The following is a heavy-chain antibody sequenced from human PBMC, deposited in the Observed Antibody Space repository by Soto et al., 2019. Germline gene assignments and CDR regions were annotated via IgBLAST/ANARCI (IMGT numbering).Heavy chain of an antibody. CDR1: GFVFRNYW. CDR2: IKQDGSET. V-gene: IGHV3-7*01. J-gene: IGHJ4*02. Sequence: QLVESGGKWVQPGGSLRLSCAVSGFVFRNYWMAWARQAPGKGLEWVAVIKQDGSETHYVDSVRGRFTISRDNAWDSLYLEMNSRRVDDTAVYYCTRDWDSWGQGTLVTVSS. CDR3: TRDWDS.